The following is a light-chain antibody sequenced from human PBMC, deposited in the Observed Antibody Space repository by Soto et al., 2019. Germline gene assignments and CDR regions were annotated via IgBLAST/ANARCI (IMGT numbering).Light chain of an antibody. Sequence: DTQVTQSPSALSARIEDRVTITCRASQSISSYLNWYQQKPGKAPKLLIYAASSLQSGVPSRFSGSGSGTDFTLTISSLQPEDSATYYCLQDYSYPLPSAGGTKVDI. CDR2: AAS. CDR1: QSISSY. J-gene: IGKJ4*01. V-gene: IGKV1-39*01. CDR3: LQDYSYPLP.